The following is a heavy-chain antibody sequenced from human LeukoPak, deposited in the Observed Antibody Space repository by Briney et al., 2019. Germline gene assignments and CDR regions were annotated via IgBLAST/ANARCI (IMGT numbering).Heavy chain of an antibody. J-gene: IGHJ4*02. CDR2: INPSGGST. CDR3: ARSSITMIVVDKYFDY. Sequence: ASVKVSCKASGYTFTSYYMHWVRQAPGQGLEWMGIINPSGGSTSYAQKFQGRVTMTRDTSTSTVYVELSSLRSEDTAVYYCARSSITMIVVDKYFDYWGQGTLVTVSS. CDR1: GYTFTSYY. D-gene: IGHD3-22*01. V-gene: IGHV1-46*01.